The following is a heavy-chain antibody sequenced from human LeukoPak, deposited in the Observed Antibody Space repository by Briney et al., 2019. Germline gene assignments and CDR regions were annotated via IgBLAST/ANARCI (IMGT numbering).Heavy chain of an antibody. J-gene: IGHJ5*02. Sequence: SETLSLTCTASGGSISSYYWSWIRQPPGKGLEWIGYIYYSGSTNYNPSLKSRVTISVDTSKNQFSLKMSSVTAADTAVYYCARVPGYCSSTSCYKVGWFDPWGQGTLVTVSS. CDR1: GGSISSYY. D-gene: IGHD2-2*02. CDR2: IYYSGST. CDR3: ARVPGYCSSTSCYKVGWFDP. V-gene: IGHV4-59*01.